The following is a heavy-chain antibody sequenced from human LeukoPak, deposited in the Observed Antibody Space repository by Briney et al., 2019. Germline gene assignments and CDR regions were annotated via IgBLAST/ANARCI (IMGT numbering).Heavy chain of an antibody. CDR1: GFTVSSNY. CDR2: IYSGGST. Sequence: GGSLRLSCAASGFTVSSNYMSWVRQAPGKGLEWVSVIYSGGSTYYADSVKGRFTIPRDNSKNTLYLQMNSLRAEDTAVYYCAKGSGRIAARRGYDYWGQGTLVTVSS. V-gene: IGHV3-53*01. D-gene: IGHD6-6*01. CDR3: AKGSGRIAARRGYDY. J-gene: IGHJ4*02.